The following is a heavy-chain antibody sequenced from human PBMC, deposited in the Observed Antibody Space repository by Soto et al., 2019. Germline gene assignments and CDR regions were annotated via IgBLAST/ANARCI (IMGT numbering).Heavy chain of an antibody. Sequence: SETLSLTCAVYGESFSGYYWSWIRQSPGKGLEWIGSIYHAGSVYYNPSLNSRVAVSLDTSKNHFSLKLTSVTAADTAVYYCARTFDYYGMDVWGQGTTVTVSS. J-gene: IGHJ6*02. CDR2: IYHAGSV. V-gene: IGHV4-38-2*01. CDR3: ARTFDYYGMDV. CDR1: GESFSGYY.